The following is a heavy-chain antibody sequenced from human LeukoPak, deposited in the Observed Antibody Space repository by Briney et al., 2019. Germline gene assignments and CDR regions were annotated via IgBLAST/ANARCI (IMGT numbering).Heavy chain of an antibody. CDR3: ARGFYDSSGYYFDFHYYYGMDV. CDR1: GYTFTSYD. D-gene: IGHD3-22*01. V-gene: IGHV1-8*01. Sequence: ASVKVSCKASGYTFTSYDINWVRQATGQGLEWMGWMNPNSGNTGYAQKFQGRVTMTRNTSISTAYMELSSLRSEDTAVYYCARGFYDSSGYYFDFHYYYGMDVWGQGTTVTVSS. J-gene: IGHJ6*02. CDR2: MNPNSGNT.